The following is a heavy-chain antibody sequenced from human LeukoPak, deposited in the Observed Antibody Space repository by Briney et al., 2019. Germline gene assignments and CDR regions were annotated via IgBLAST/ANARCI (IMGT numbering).Heavy chain of an antibody. CDR2: INHSGST. J-gene: IGHJ4*02. Sequence: SETLSLTCAVYGGSFSGYYWSWIRQPPVKGLEWIGEINHSGSTNYNPSLKSRVTISVDTSKNQFSLKLSSVTAADTAVYYCARGLDVVLPDWGQGTLVTVSS. V-gene: IGHV4-34*01. CDR3: ARGLDVVLPD. CDR1: GGSFSGYY. D-gene: IGHD2-8*02.